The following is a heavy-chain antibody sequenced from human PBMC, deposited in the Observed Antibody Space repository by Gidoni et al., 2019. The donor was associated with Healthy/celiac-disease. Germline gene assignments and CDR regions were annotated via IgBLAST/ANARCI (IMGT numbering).Heavy chain of an antibody. CDR3: ARHGGDIVVVPGEVDY. CDR2: IYYSGSN. V-gene: IGHV4-39*01. Sequence: GKGLEWIGSIYYSGSNYYNPSLKSRVTISVDTSKNQFSLKLSSVTAADTAVYYCARHGGDIVVVPGEVDYWGQGTLVTVSS. D-gene: IGHD2-2*01. J-gene: IGHJ4*02.